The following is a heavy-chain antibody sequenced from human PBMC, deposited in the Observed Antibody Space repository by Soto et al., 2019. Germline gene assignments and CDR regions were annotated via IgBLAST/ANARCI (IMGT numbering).Heavy chain of an antibody. Sequence: PGESLKISCMGSGYKVSTWHNFTSYWIAWVRQMPGEGLEWMGIIYPGDSDTRYSPSFQGQVTISADKSINSVYLQWSSLKASDTATYYCARLGFNYDFLSGYYVHHYYGIDVWGQGTTVTVSS. CDR3: ARLGFNYDFLSGYYVHHYYGIDV. CDR1: GYKVSTWHNFTSYW. J-gene: IGHJ6*02. CDR2: IYPGDSDT. D-gene: IGHD3-3*01. V-gene: IGHV5-51*01.